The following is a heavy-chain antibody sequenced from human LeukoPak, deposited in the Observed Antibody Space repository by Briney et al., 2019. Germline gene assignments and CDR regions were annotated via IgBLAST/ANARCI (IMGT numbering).Heavy chain of an antibody. J-gene: IGHJ5*01. D-gene: IGHD2-2*01. CDR2: ISASGGTT. CDR3: AKEPREYCSGTSWPDWFDY. CDR1: GCTFYNYA. V-gene: IGHV3-23*01. Sequence: GGSLRLSCAASGCTFYNYAMSWVGQAPGKGLEWVSAISASGGTTYYADSVKGRFTISRDNSENTLFLQMNSLRAEDTAVYYCAKEPREYCSGTSWPDWFDYWGRGTLVTVSS.